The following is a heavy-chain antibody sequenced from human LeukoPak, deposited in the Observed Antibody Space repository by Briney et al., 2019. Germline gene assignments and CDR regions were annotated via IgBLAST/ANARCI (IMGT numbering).Heavy chain of an antibody. CDR2: MNPKTGNT. CDR1: GYTFTSYE. D-gene: IGHD3-3*01. J-gene: IGHJ6*02. Sequence: PGASVKVSCKASGYTFTSYEINWVRQAPGQGLEWIGWMNPKTGNTDYAQHFQDRITMTRITSISTAYLELSSLRSEDTAVYYCARDRSLYYDFWSGHYGASGLDVWGQGTTVTVSS. V-gene: IGHV1-8*01. CDR3: ARDRSLYYDFWSGHYGASGLDV.